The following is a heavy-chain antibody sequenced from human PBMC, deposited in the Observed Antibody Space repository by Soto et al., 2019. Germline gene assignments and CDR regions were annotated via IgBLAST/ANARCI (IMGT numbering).Heavy chain of an antibody. CDR2: IYYSGST. D-gene: IGHD5-12*01. Sequence: SETLSLTCSVSGGSISSGGYYWSWIRQHPGKGLEWIGYIYYSGSTNYNPSLKSRVTISVDTSKNQFSLKLSSVTAADTAVYYCARYSGYHPYYFDYWGQGTLVTVS. CDR1: GGSISSGGYY. J-gene: IGHJ4*02. V-gene: IGHV4-61*08. CDR3: ARYSGYHPYYFDY.